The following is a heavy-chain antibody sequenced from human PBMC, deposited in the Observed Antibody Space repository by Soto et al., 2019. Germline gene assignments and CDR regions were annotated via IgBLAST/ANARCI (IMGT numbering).Heavy chain of an antibody. J-gene: IGHJ5*02. Sequence: EVQLVESGVGLVQPGGSLRLSCAASGFTFSSYSMNWVRQAPGKGLEWVSYISSSSSTIYYADSVKGRFTIYRDNAKNSLYLQMNSLRAEDTAVYYCARGAYLNWFDPWGQGTLVTVSS. CDR3: ARGAYLNWFDP. V-gene: IGHV3-48*01. CDR1: GFTFSSYS. CDR2: ISSSSSTI.